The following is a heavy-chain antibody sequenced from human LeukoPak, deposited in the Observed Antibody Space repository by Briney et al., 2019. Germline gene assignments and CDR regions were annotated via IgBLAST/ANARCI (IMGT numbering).Heavy chain of an antibody. V-gene: IGHV1-69*05. Sequence: AVSVSSKASVGTFTIYAISWVRQTPGQGGERMGGIIIIFGTANYAQKFQGRVTITTDESTSTAYMELSSLRSEDTAVYYCARDSRQEGIAVAGGDSFDIWGQGTMVTVSS. CDR3: ARDSRQEGIAVAGGDSFDI. J-gene: IGHJ3*02. CDR2: IIIIFGTA. D-gene: IGHD6-19*01. CDR1: VGTFTIYA.